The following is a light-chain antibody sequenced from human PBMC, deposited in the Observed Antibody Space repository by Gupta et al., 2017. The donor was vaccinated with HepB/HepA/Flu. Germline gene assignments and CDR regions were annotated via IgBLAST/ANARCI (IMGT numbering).Light chain of an antibody. CDR3: AAWDDSLNGLNYV. CDR2: SNN. Sequence: QPVLPQPPSASGTPGQRVTISCSGSSSNIGSNTVNWYQQLPGTAPKLLIYSNNQRPSGVPARFSGSKSGTSASLAISGLQSEDEADYYCAAWDDSLNGLNYVFGTGTKVTVL. CDR1: SSNIGSNT. V-gene: IGLV1-44*01. J-gene: IGLJ1*01.